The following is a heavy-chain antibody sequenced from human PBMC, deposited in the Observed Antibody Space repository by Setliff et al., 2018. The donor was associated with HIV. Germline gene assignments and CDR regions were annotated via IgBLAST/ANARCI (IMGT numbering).Heavy chain of an antibody. Sequence: SETLSLTCAVYGGSFSGYYWSWIRQPLGKGLEWIGEINHSGSTYYNAALRSRVTISADTSKNQFSLKLNSVTAADTAVYYCASRIYYYDSSRVLREEGFDPWGQGTLVAVSS. CDR1: GGSFSGYY. D-gene: IGHD3-22*01. CDR2: INHSGST. CDR3: ASRIYYYDSSRVLREEGFDP. J-gene: IGHJ5*02. V-gene: IGHV4-34*01.